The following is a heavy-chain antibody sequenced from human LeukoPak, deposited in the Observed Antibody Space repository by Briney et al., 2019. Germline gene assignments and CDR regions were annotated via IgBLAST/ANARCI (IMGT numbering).Heavy chain of an antibody. V-gene: IGHV3-21*01. D-gene: IGHD6-6*01. CDR1: GFIFSSYS. CDR3: AREGISSSRTENFDY. CDR2: ISSSGSYI. J-gene: IGHJ4*02. Sequence: GGSLRLSCAASGFIFSSYSMNWVRQAPGKGLEWVSSISSSGSYIYYADSVKGRFTISRDNAKNSLYLQMNSLRAEDTAVYYCAREGISSSRTENFDYWGQGTLVTVSS.